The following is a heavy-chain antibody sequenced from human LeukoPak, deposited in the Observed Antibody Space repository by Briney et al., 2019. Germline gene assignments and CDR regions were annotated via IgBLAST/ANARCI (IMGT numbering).Heavy chain of an antibody. V-gene: IGHV3-33*01. CDR3: ARGQIYDYVWGSYLDY. CDR2: ISYDGSNK. D-gene: IGHD3-16*01. Sequence: GGSLRLSCAASGFTFSSYGMHWVRQAPGKGLEWVAVISYDGSNKYYADSVKGRFTISRDNSKNTLYLQMNSLRAEDTAVYYCARGQIYDYVWGSYLDYWGQGTLVTVSS. CDR1: GFTFSSYG. J-gene: IGHJ4*02.